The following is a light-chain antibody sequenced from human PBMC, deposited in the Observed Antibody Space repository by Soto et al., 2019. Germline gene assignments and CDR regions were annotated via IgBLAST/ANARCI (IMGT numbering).Light chain of an antibody. CDR3: QSYDSSLSAGV. Sequence: QSVLTQPPSVSGAPGQRVTISCTGSISNIGAGYDVHWYQQLPGTAPKLLIYGNSNRPSGVPDRFSGSKSGTSASLAITGLQAEAEADYYCQSYDSSLSAGVFGGGTKLTVL. CDR1: ISNIGAGYD. CDR2: GNS. J-gene: IGLJ3*02. V-gene: IGLV1-40*01.